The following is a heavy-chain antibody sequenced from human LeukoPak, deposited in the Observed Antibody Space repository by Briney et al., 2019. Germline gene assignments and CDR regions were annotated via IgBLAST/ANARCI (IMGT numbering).Heavy chain of an antibody. CDR2: FRGSDYTT. D-gene: IGHD3-22*01. Sequence: PGGSLRLSCAASGFTFSSHAMCWVRQAPRKGLEWISCFRGSDYTTNYADSVRGRFTISRDNAKNSLVLQMNSLRVEDTAIYYCARTYYFDGSGALDVWGQGTMVTVSS. CDR1: GFTFSSHA. V-gene: IGHV3-48*03. CDR3: ARTYYFDGSGALDV. J-gene: IGHJ3*01.